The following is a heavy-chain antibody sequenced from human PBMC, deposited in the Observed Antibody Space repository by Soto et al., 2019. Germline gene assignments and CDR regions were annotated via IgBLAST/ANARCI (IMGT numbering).Heavy chain of an antibody. V-gene: IGHV3-30-3*01. Sequence: QVQLVESGGGVVQPGRSLRLSCAASGFTFSSYAMHWVLQAPGKGLEWVALISYDGSNKYYADSVKGRFTISRDNSKNTMYLQMNSLRDEDTAVYYCARDRFTMIAYFDYWGQGTLVTVSS. D-gene: IGHD3-22*01. J-gene: IGHJ4*02. CDR1: GFTFSSYA. CDR2: ISYDGSNK. CDR3: ARDRFTMIAYFDY.